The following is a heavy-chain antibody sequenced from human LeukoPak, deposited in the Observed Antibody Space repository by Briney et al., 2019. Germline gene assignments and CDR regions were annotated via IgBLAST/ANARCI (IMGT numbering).Heavy chain of an antibody. Sequence: GGSLRLSCAASGFTFSSYWMHWVRQVPGKGLLWVSRINSDGTSTTYADSVKGRFTISRDNAKNTLYLQMNSLRAEDTAVYYCANTEAAIAALPGYWGQGTLVTVSS. CDR1: GFTFSSYW. D-gene: IGHD6-6*01. CDR3: ANTEAAIAALPGY. V-gene: IGHV3-74*03. J-gene: IGHJ4*02. CDR2: INSDGTST.